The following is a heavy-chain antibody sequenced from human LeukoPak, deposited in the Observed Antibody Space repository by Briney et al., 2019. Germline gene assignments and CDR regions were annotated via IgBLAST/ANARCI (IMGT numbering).Heavy chain of an antibody. D-gene: IGHD6-13*01. J-gene: IGHJ6*02. Sequence: GGSLRLSCAASGFIFSSYSMSWVSQAPGMGLGWVSVITASGGNTYYADSVKGRFTISKDNSKNTVYLQMSSLRVDDTAVYYCAKAASSSWPSYYYCMDVWRQGTTVTVSS. CDR3: AKAASSSWPSYYYCMDV. CDR1: GFIFSSYS. CDR2: ITASGGNT. V-gene: IGHV3-23*01.